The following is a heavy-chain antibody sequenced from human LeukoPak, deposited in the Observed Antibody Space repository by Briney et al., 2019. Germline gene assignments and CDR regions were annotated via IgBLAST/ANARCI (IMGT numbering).Heavy chain of an antibody. CDR2: IYYSGST. J-gene: IGHJ4*02. V-gene: IGHV4-59*12. Sequence: SETLSLTCTVSGGSISSYYWSWIRQPPGKGLEWIGYIYYSGSTNYNPSLKSRVTISVDTSKNQFSLKLSSVTAADTAVYYCARETSKTTITALVVAATEYYFDYWGQGTLVTVSS. CDR3: ARETSKTTITALVVAATEYYFDY. CDR1: GGSISSYY. D-gene: IGHD2-15*01.